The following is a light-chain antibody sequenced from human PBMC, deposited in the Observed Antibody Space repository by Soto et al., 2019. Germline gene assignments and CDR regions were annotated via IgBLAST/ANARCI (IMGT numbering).Light chain of an antibody. CDR3: CSYGGSYV. V-gene: IGLV2-23*02. Sequence: QSVLTQPASVSGSPGQSITISCTGTSSDVGSYNLVSWYQQHPGKAPKVMIYEVSKRPSGVSNRFSGSKSGNTASLTISGLQGEDEADYYCCSYGGSYVFGPGNKVTVL. J-gene: IGLJ1*01. CDR2: EVS. CDR1: SSDVGSYNL.